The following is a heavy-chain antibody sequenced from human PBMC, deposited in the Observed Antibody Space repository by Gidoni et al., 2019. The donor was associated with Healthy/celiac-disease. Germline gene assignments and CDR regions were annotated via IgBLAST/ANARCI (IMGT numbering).Heavy chain of an antibody. CDR3: TRDVSSSGWYLRYYFDY. CDR2: IRSKAYGGTT. CDR1: GFTFGDYA. Sequence: EVQLVESGGGLVQPGRSLRLSCTASGFTFGDYAMSWFRQAPGKGLEWVGFIRSKAYGGTTEYAASVKGRFTISRDDSKSIAYLQMNSLKTEDTAVYYCTRDVSSSGWYLRYYFDYWGQGTLVTVSS. J-gene: IGHJ4*02. V-gene: IGHV3-49*03. D-gene: IGHD6-19*01.